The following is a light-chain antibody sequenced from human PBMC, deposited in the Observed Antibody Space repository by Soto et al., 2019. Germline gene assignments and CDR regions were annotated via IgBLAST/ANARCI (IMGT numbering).Light chain of an antibody. CDR2: EVN. Sequence: QSVLTQPPSASGCPGQSVAISCTGTNSDVGGYNYVSWYQQHPGKAPKLMIYEVNKRPSGVPDRFSGSKSGNTASLTVSGIQADDEADYYCMSYARSNTFVVYGGGIRVTVL. V-gene: IGLV2-8*01. J-gene: IGLJ2*01. CDR1: NSDVGGYNY. CDR3: MSYARSNTFVV.